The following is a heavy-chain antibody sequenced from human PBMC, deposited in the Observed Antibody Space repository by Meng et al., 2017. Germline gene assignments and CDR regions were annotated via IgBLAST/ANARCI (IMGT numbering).Heavy chain of an antibody. CDR1: GGSISSSNW. V-gene: IGHV4-4*02. CDR2: IYHSGST. CDR3: ARIGDWGSTRYFDY. J-gene: IGHJ4*02. D-gene: IGHD7-27*01. Sequence: PLPESGPGPVKPSGTLSLTCAVSGGSISSSNWWSWVRQPPGKGLEWIGEIYHSGSTNYNPSLKSRVTISVDKSKNQFSLKLSSVTAADTAVYYCARIGDWGSTRYFDYWGQGTLVTVSS.